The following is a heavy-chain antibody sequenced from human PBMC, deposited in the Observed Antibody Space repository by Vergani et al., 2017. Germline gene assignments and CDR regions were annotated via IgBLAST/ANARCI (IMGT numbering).Heavy chain of an antibody. CDR2: ISDDGFNT. CDR1: GFTLSRYW. D-gene: IGHD5-12*01. CDR3: ARAVATLTRGMDV. V-gene: IGHV3-74*02. J-gene: IGHJ6*02. Sequence: EVQLVESGGGLVKPGGSLRLSCAASGFTLSRYWMHWVRQTPGKGFVWVARISDDGFNTNYADSVKGRFTISGDTANNTLYLQMNSLRPDDTAVYYCARAVATLTRGMDVWGRGTTVTVSS.